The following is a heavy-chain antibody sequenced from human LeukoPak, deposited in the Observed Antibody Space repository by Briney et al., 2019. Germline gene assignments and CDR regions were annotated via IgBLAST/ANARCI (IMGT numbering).Heavy chain of an antibody. J-gene: IGHJ4*02. CDR1: GFTFSSDA. CDR2: ISSNGGTT. Sequence: VGSLRLSCAASGFTFSSDAMHWVRQAPGKGLEYVSAISSNGGTTHYGNSVKGRFTISRDNSKNTLYLQMGSLRAEDMAVYFCARSSGYGYYFDYWGQGTLVTVSS. D-gene: IGHD3-22*01. CDR3: ARSSGYGYYFDY. V-gene: IGHV3-64*01.